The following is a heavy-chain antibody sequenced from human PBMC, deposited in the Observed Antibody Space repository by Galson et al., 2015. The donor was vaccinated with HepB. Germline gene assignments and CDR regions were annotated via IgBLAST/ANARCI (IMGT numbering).Heavy chain of an antibody. CDR1: GGIFSSYT. CDR2: IIPILDIR. Sequence: SVKVSCKASGGIFSSYTVTWVRQAPGQGLEWMGTIIPILDIRNYAQNFQGRVTITTDKSASTADMELSSLRPEDTAVYYCARGDCSGGSCYLGAFDIWGQGTMVTVSS. J-gene: IGHJ3*02. CDR3: ARGDCSGGSCYLGAFDI. D-gene: IGHD2-15*01. V-gene: IGHV1-69*02.